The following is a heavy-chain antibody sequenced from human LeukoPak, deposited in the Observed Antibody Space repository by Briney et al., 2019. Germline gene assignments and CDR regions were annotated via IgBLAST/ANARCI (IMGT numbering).Heavy chain of an antibody. CDR3: VKTHISMVRGVIEYGLDV. Sequence: PGGSLRLSCSASGFTFSTYAMHWVRQAPGKGLEYVSAISSNGGSTYYADSVKGRFTFSRDDSKNTLYLQMTSLRAEDTAVYYCVKTHISMVRGVIEYGLDVWGQGTTVTVSS. CDR1: GFTFSTYA. CDR2: ISSNGGST. D-gene: IGHD3-10*01. J-gene: IGHJ6*02. V-gene: IGHV3-64D*09.